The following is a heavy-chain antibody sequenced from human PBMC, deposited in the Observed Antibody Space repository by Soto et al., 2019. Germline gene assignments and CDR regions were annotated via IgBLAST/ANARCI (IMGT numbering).Heavy chain of an antibody. J-gene: IGHJ3*01. CDR3: ASRGGNYDSGGQRVDV. Sequence: EVQLVESGGGLVQPGGSLRLSCTASGFTFSNYAMNWVRQAPGKGLEWVSYISSSSRTIYYADAVKGRFTISRDNAKNSLYLQMDSLRDEDTAIYYCASRGGNYDSGGQRVDVWGQGTMVTSLQ. CDR2: ISSSSRTI. CDR1: GFTFSNYA. D-gene: IGHD3-22*01. V-gene: IGHV3-48*02.